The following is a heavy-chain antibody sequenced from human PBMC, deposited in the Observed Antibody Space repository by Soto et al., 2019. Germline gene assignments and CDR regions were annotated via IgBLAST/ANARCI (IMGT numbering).Heavy chain of an antibody. CDR3: ARSPITTIVVAYFDY. V-gene: IGHV3-48*02. Sequence: GGSLRLSCVASGFTFSRYAMHWVRQAPGKGLEWVSYISGGSSIIYYADSVKGRFTISRDNAKNSLYLQMNSLRDEDTAVYYCARSPITTIVVAYFDYWGQGSRVTVSS. CDR1: GFTFSRYA. J-gene: IGHJ4*02. CDR2: ISGGSSII. D-gene: IGHD3-22*01.